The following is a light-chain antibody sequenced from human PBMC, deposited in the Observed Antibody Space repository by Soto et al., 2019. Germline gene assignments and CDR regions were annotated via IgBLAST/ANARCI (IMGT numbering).Light chain of an antibody. CDR2: LGS. CDR1: QSLLHSNGYNY. J-gene: IGKJ3*01. V-gene: IGKV2-28*01. Sequence: DIVMTQSPLSLPVTPGEPASISCRSSQSLLHSNGYNYLDWYLQKPRQSPQLLIYLGSNRASGVADRLSGSGSGTDFTLKISRVEAEDVGVYYCMQALQTSFTFGPATTVDIK. CDR3: MQALQTSFT.